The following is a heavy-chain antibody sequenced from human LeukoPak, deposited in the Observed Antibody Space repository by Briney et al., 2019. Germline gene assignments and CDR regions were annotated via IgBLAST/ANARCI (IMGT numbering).Heavy chain of an antibody. J-gene: IGHJ4*02. CDR2: ISSSSDTI. CDR1: GFIFSKYS. CDR3: ARDGYCSSGSCYGSYDY. Sequence: TGGSLRLTCAASGFIFSKYSMHWVRQAPGKGLEWVSYISSSSDTIYYADSVKGRFTISRDNAKNSLYLQMTSLRDEDTAVYYCARDGYCSSGSCYGSYDYWGQGTLVTVSS. V-gene: IGHV3-48*02. D-gene: IGHD2-15*01.